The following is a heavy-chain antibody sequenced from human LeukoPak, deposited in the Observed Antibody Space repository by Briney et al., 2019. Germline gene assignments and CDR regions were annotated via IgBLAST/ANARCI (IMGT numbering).Heavy chain of an antibody. D-gene: IGHD6-19*01. Sequence: ASVKVSCKASGGTFSSYAISWVRQAPGQGLEWMGGIIPIFGAANYAQKFQGRVTITAEESTSTAYMELSSLRSEDTAVYYCARYYSGWYYFDYWGQGTLVTVSS. J-gene: IGHJ4*02. CDR3: ARYYSGWYYFDY. V-gene: IGHV1-69*13. CDR1: GGTFSSYA. CDR2: IIPIFGAA.